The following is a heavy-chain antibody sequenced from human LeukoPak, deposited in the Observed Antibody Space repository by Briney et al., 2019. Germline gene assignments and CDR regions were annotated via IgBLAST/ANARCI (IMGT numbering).Heavy chain of an antibody. CDR3: ARDPRGFNYYYYGMDV. V-gene: IGHV3-53*04. CDR2: IYSGGST. J-gene: IGHJ6*02. CDR1: GFTVSSNY. Sequence: GGSLRLSCAASGFTVSSNYMSWVRQAPGKGLEWVSVIYSGGSTYYADSVKGRFTISRHNSKNTLYLQMNSLRAEDTAVYYCARDPRGFNYYYYGMDVWGQGTTVTVSS.